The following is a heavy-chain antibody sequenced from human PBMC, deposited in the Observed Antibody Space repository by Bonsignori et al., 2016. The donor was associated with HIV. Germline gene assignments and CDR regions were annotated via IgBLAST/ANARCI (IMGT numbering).Heavy chain of an antibody. J-gene: IGHJ4*02. V-gene: IGHV4-34*01. Sequence: SETLSLTCAVYGGSFSGYYWSWIRQPPGKGLEWIGEINHSGSTNYNPSLKSRVTISVDTSKNQFSLKLSSVTAADTAVYYCATASPYYFDYWGQGTLVTVSS. CDR1: GGSFSGYY. CDR2: INHSGST. CDR3: ATASPYYFDY.